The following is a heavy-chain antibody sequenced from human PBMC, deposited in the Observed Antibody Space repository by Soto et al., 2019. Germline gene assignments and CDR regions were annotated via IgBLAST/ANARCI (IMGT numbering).Heavy chain of an antibody. CDR3: ASGSIAARPRDYYYGMDV. CDR2: IIPFFGTA. V-gene: IGHV1-69*06. Sequence: GASVKVSCKASGGTFSSYAISWVRQAPGQGLEWMGGIIPFFGTADYAQKFQGRVTITADKSTSSAYMELSSLRSEDTAVYYCASGSIAARPRDYYYGMDVWGQGTTVTVSS. CDR1: GGTFSSYA. J-gene: IGHJ6*02. D-gene: IGHD6-6*01.